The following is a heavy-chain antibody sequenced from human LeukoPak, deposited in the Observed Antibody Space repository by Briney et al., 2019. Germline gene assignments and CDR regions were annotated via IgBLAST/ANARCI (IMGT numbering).Heavy chain of an antibody. J-gene: IGHJ4*02. CDR3: ARGYYYDSSGLSGFDY. V-gene: IGHV3-48*04. CDR1: GFTFSSYA. D-gene: IGHD3-22*01. Sequence: GGSLRLSCAASGFTFSSYAMSWVRQAPGKGLEWVSYISSSGSTIYYADSVKGRFTISRDNAKNSLYLQMNSLRAEDTAVYYCARGYYYDSSGLSGFDYWGQGTLVTVSS. CDR2: ISSSGSTI.